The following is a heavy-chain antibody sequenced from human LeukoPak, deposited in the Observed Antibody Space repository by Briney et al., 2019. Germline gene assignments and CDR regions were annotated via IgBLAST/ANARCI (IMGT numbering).Heavy chain of an antibody. J-gene: IGHJ6*04. CDR2: FNPEDGET. V-gene: IGHV1-24*01. Sequence: GASVKVSCKVSGYTLTELSMHWVRQAPGKGLEWMGGFNPEDGETIYAQKFQGRVTMTEDTSTDTAYMELSSLRSEDTAVYYCATPYTTVRGVSYYGMDVWGKGTTVTVSS. CDR1: GYTLTELS. D-gene: IGHD3-10*01. CDR3: ATPYTTVRGVSYYGMDV.